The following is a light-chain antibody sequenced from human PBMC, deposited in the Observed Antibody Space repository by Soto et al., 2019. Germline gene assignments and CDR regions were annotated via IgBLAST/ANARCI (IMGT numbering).Light chain of an antibody. CDR2: GAS. V-gene: IGKV3D-15*01. J-gene: IGKJ1*01. CDR3: QQYNNWPPCT. Sequence: EIVMTQSPATLSVSPGERATLSCRASQSVSSNLAWYQQKPGQAPRLLIYGASTRANGIPARFGGSGSGTEFTPANSGLQSEDFADYYCQQYNNWPPCTFGQGTMVEIK. CDR1: QSVSSN.